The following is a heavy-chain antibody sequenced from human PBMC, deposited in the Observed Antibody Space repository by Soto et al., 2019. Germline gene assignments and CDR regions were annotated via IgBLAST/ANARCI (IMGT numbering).Heavy chain of an antibody. D-gene: IGHD2-2*01. J-gene: IGHJ4*02. CDR1: GYTFTGYY. V-gene: IGHV1-2*02. CDR3: ARVSIRYCSSTSCYPGY. CDR2: INPNSGGT. Sequence: ASVKVSCKASGYTFTGYYMHWVRQAPGQGLEWMGWINPNSGGTNYAQKFQGRVTMTRDTSISTAYMELSRLRSDDTAVYYCARVSIRYCSSTSCYPGYWGKGTLVTVSS.